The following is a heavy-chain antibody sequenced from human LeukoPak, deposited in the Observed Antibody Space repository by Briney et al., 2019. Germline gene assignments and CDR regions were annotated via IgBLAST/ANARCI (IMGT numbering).Heavy chain of an antibody. Sequence: GGSLRLSCAASGFTFSSYSMNWVRQAPGKGLEWVSYITSSANTMYYADSVKGRFTISRDNAKNSLYLQMNSLRAEDTAVYYCASSNDFWSSYYGFDPWGQGTLVTVSS. CDR2: ITSSANTM. CDR3: ASSNDFWSSYYGFDP. V-gene: IGHV3-48*01. D-gene: IGHD3-3*01. J-gene: IGHJ5*02. CDR1: GFTFSSYS.